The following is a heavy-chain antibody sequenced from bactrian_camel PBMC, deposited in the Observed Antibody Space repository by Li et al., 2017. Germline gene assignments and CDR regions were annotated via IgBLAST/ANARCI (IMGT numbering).Heavy chain of an antibody. Sequence: HVQLVESGGGLVQPGGSLRLSCAASGFTSSAVYMSWVRQAPGKGLEWVSSIHSDGSNTYYADSVKGRFTISRDNATNTLYLQLNSLKTEDTAMYYCAKGSWYGNSWYLHYWGQGTQVTVS. V-gene: IGHV3-2*01. CDR3: AKGSWYGNSWYLHY. J-gene: IGHJ4*01. CDR1: GFTSSAVY. CDR2: IHSDGSNT. D-gene: IGHD6*01.